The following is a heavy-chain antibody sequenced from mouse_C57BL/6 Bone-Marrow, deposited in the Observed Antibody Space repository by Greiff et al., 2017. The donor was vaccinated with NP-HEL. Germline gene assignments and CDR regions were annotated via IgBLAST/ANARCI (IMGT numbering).Heavy chain of an antibody. V-gene: IGHV5-9-1*02. CDR1: GFTFSSYA. J-gene: IGHJ3*01. Sequence: DVHLVESGEGLVKPGGSLKLSCAASGFTFSSYAMSWVRQTPEKRLEWVAYISSGGDYIYYADTVKGRFTISSDNARNTLYLQRSSLKSEDTAMYYCTRDLYYYGSSPFADWGQGTLVTVSA. D-gene: IGHD1-1*01. CDR2: ISSGGDYI. CDR3: TRDLYYYGSSPFAD.